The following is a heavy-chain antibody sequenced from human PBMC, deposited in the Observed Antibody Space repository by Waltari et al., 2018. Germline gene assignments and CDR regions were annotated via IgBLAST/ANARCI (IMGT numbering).Heavy chain of an antibody. Sequence: QVQLQQWGAGLLKPSETLSLTCAVYGGSFSGYYWSWIRQPPGKGLEWIGEINHSGSTNYTPSLKSRVTRSVDTSKSQFSLKLSSVTAADTAVYYCARVQWLVHGMFDYWGQGTLVTVSS. CDR2: INHSGST. J-gene: IGHJ4*02. V-gene: IGHV4-34*01. CDR1: GGSFSGYY. D-gene: IGHD6-19*01. CDR3: ARVQWLVHGMFDY.